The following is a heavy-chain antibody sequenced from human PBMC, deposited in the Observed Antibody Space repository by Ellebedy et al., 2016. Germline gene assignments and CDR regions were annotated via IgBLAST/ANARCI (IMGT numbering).Heavy chain of an antibody. CDR2: IKSKTDGGTT. Sequence: GESLKISXAASGFTFSNAWMSWVRQAPGKGLEWVGRIKSKTDGGTTDYAAPVKGRFTISRDDSKNTLYLQMNSLRAEDTAVYYCARGYCSRTNCFYYFDYWGQGTLVTVSS. CDR1: GFTFSNAW. J-gene: IGHJ4*02. CDR3: ARGYCSRTNCFYYFDY. V-gene: IGHV3-15*01. D-gene: IGHD2-2*01.